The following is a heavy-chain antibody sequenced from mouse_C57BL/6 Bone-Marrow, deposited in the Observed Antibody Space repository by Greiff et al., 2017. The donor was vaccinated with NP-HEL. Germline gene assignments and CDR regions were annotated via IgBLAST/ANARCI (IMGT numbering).Heavy chain of an antibody. D-gene: IGHD2-2*01. J-gene: IGHJ4*01. CDR3: ARSPLWLRRNYYAMDY. V-gene: IGHV3-8*01. Sequence: EVKLMESGPGLAKPSQTLSLPCSVTGYSITSDYWNWIRQFPGNKLEYMGYISYSGSTYYNPSLKSRISITRDTSKNQYYLQLNSVTTEDTATYYCARSPLWLRRNYYAMDYWGQGTSVTVSS. CDR1: GYSITSDY. CDR2: ISYSGST.